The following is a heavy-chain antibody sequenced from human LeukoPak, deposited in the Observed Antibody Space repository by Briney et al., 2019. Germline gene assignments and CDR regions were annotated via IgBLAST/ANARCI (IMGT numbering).Heavy chain of an antibody. D-gene: IGHD6-13*01. CDR3: ARALYSSSWTFDS. V-gene: IGHV4-4*07. CDR1: GGSISSYY. Sequence: SETLSLTCTASGGSISSYYWNWIRQPAGKGLEWIGRIYSSGNTNYNPSLKSRVTMSVDTSKNQLSLKLSSVTAADTAVYYCARALYSSSWTFDSWGQGTLVTVSS. J-gene: IGHJ4*02. CDR2: IYSSGNT.